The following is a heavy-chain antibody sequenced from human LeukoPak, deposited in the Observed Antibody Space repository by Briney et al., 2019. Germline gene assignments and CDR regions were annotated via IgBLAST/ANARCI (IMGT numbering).Heavy chain of an antibody. D-gene: IGHD6-19*01. CDR3: ASRNRRGMQWLERTIHKGLYYFDY. J-gene: IGHJ4*02. V-gene: IGHV4-34*01. CDR1: GGSISGYY. CDR2: INHSGST. Sequence: SETLSLTCTVSGGSISGYYWSWIRQPPGKGLEWIGEINHSGSTNYNPSLKSRVTISVDTSKNQFSLKLSSVTAADTAVYYCASRNRRGMQWLERTIHKGLYYFDYWGQGTLVTVSS.